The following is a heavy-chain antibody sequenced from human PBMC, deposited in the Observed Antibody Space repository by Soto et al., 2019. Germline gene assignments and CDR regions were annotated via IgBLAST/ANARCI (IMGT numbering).Heavy chain of an antibody. CDR3: AKDPRWANYLDY. D-gene: IGHD1-26*01. J-gene: IGHJ4*02. V-gene: IGHV3-23*01. Sequence: PGGSLRLSCAASGFTFSSYGMHWVRQAPGKGLEWVSTISGSGGSTYYADSVRGRFTISRDNSKNKLYLQMNSLTAEDTAVYYCAKDPRWANYLDYWGQGALVTVSS. CDR2: ISGSGGST. CDR1: GFTFSSYG.